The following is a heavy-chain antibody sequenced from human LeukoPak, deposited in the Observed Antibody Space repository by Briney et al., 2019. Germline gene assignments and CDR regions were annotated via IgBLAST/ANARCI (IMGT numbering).Heavy chain of an antibody. V-gene: IGHV3-21*01. CDR1: GLTFSSYS. Sequence: GGSLRLSCAASGLTFSSYSMNWVRQAPGKGLEWVSSISSSSSYIYYADLVKGRFTISRDNAKNSLYLQMNSLRAEDTAVYYCARGDMIVVVITTGDDAFDIWGQGTMVTVSS. CDR2: ISSSSSYI. CDR3: ARGDMIVVVITTGDDAFDI. D-gene: IGHD3-22*01. J-gene: IGHJ3*02.